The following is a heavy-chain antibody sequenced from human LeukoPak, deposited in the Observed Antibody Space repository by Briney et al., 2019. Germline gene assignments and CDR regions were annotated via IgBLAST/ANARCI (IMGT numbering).Heavy chain of an antibody. CDR3: ARDAGDIAAAGGY. Sequence: GASVKISCKASGYTFTSYGISWVRQAPGQGLEWMGWISAYNGNTNYAQKVQGRVTMTTDTSTSTAYVELRSLRSDDTAVYYCARDAGDIAAAGGYWGQGTLVTVSS. CDR1: GYTFTSYG. V-gene: IGHV1-18*01. CDR2: ISAYNGNT. J-gene: IGHJ4*02. D-gene: IGHD6-13*01.